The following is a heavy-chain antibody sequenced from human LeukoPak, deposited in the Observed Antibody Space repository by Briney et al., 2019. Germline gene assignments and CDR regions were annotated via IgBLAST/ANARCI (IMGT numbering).Heavy chain of an antibody. D-gene: IGHD6-19*01. CDR3: ARLSSGWTNHNGFDH. CDR1: GGSISSSSYY. Sequence: PSETLSLTCTVSGGSISSSSYYWGWIRQPPGKGLEWIGSIYYSGSTYYNPSLKSRVTISVDTSKNQFTLKLSSVTAADTAVYYCARLSSGWTNHNGFDHWGQGTLVTVSS. V-gene: IGHV4-39*01. J-gene: IGHJ5*02. CDR2: IYYSGST.